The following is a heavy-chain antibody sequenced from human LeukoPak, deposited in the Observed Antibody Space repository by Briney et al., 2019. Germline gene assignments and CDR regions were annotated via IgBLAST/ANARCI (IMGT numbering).Heavy chain of an antibody. V-gene: IGHV1-69*06. Sequence: SVKVSCKASGYTFSSYAISWVRQAPGQGLEWMGGIIPIFGTANYAQKFQGRVTITADKSTSTAYMELSSLRSEDTAVYYCARTRKILDAFDIWGQGTMVTVSS. J-gene: IGHJ3*02. CDR1: GYTFSSYA. CDR2: IIPIFGTA. CDR3: ARTRKILDAFDI.